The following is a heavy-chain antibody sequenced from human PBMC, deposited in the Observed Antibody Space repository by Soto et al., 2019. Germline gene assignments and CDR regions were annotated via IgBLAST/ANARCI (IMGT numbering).Heavy chain of an antibody. Sequence: GESLKISCKGSGYIFTNYFISWERQMPGKGLEWMGRIDASDSHTIYSPSFQGHVTISADKSISTAYLQWSSLEASDTAIYYCARHEPLRDWSPPRDRFDPWGHGTLVTVSS. CDR3: ARHEPLRDWSPPRDRFDP. CDR1: GYIFTNYF. J-gene: IGHJ5*02. D-gene: IGHD1-1*01. V-gene: IGHV5-10-1*01. CDR2: IDASDSHT.